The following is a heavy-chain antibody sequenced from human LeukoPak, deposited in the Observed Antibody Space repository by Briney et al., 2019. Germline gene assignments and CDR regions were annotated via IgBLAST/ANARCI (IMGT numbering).Heavy chain of an antibody. CDR3: AISSIADY. CDR1: GFTFNNYG. J-gene: IGHJ4*02. CDR2: ISSSSSTI. D-gene: IGHD6-6*01. Sequence: GGSLRLSCAASGFTFNNYGMHWVRQAPGKGLEWVSYISSSSSTIYYADSVKGRFTISRDNAKNSLYLQMNSLRAEDTAVYYCAISSIADYWGQGTLVTVSS. V-gene: IGHV3-48*01.